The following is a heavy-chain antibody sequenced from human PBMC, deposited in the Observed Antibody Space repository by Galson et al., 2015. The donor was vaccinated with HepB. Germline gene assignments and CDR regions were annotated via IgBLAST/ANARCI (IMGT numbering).Heavy chain of an antibody. V-gene: IGHV1-3*01. Sequence: SVKVSCKASGYTFTAYTIYWVRQAPGQRLEWMGCINAGNGDTKYSQKFQGRVTITWGTSASTAYMELSSLTSEDTAVYYCARRYSSGWQDWYFDLWGRGTLVTVSS. CDR3: ARRYSSGWQDWYFDL. D-gene: IGHD6-19*01. CDR1: GYTFTAYT. J-gene: IGHJ2*01. CDR2: INAGNGDT.